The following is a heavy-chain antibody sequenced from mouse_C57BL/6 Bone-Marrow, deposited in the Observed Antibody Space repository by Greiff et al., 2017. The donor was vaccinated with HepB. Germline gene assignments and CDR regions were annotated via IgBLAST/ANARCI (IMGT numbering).Heavy chain of an antibody. CDR1: GYAFSSSW. CDR3: AREGNYYGDY. V-gene: IGHV1-82*01. J-gene: IGHJ2*01. CDR2: IYPGDGDT. Sequence: VQLQQSGPELVKPGASVKISCKASGYAFSSSWMNWVKQRPGKGLEWIGRIYPGDGDTNYNGKFKGKATLTADKSSSTAYMQLSSLTSEDSAVYFCAREGNYYGDYWGQGTTLTVSS. D-gene: IGHD1-1*01.